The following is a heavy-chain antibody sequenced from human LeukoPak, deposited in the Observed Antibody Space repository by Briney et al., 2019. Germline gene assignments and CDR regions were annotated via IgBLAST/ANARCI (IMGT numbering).Heavy chain of an antibody. CDR3: ARVGYDFWSAYFDY. V-gene: IGHV3-7*01. CDR2: IKQDGSGK. Sequence: GGSLRLSCAASGLTFSSYWMSWVRQAPGKGLEWVANIKQDGSGKYYVDSVKGRFTISRDNAKNSLYLQMNSLRAEDTAVYYCARVGYDFWSAYFDYWGQGTLVTVSS. CDR1: GLTFSSYW. D-gene: IGHD3-3*01. J-gene: IGHJ4*02.